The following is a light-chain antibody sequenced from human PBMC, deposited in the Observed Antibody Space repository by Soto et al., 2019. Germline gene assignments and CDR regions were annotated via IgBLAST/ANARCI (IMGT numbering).Light chain of an antibody. V-gene: IGKV3-20*01. CDR1: QSVSSY. CDR2: GAS. J-gene: IGKJ5*01. CDR3: QQYVISVT. Sequence: EIVFTLSPATLALSPGGRATLSFRASQSVSSYLAWYQQIPGQAPRLLIYGASMRATGIPDRFSGSGSGTDFTLTISRLEPQDSAMYYCQQYVISVTFGQGTRLEIK.